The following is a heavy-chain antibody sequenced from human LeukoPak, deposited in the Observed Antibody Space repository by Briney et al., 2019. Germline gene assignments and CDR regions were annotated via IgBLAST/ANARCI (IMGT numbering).Heavy chain of an antibody. CDR3: ARGRHYGGNRFDY. CDR2: INHSGST. D-gene: IGHD4-23*01. Sequence: SETLSLTCAVSTDSFSSHYWTWIRQPPGKGLEWIGEINHSGSTNYNPSLKSRVTISVDTSKNQFSLKLSSVTAADTAVYYCARGRHYGGNRFDYWGQGTLVTVSS. J-gene: IGHJ4*02. CDR1: TDSFSSHY. V-gene: IGHV4-34*01.